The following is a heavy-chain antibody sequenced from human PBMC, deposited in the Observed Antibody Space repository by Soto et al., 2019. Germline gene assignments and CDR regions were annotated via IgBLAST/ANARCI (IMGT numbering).Heavy chain of an antibody. CDR3: ARGPGSWYYYYMDV. D-gene: IGHD6-13*01. Sequence: QVQLVQSGAEVKKPGASVKVSCKASGYTFTSYDINWVRQATGEGREWMGWMNPNSGNTGYAQKFQGRVTITRNTSISTTYMELSSLRSEDTAVYYCARGPGSWYYYYMDVWGKGTTVTVSS. J-gene: IGHJ6*03. CDR1: GYTFTSYD. CDR2: MNPNSGNT. V-gene: IGHV1-8*01.